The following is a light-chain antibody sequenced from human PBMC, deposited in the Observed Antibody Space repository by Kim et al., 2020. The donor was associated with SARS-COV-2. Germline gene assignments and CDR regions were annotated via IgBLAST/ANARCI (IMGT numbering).Light chain of an antibody. J-gene: IGLJ2*01. Sequence: SVSPAQTARITGSGDNLAAKYASWYQRKPGQSPVLVIYVDSKGPSGILERFSGSNSGNTATLTISGRHAMDEADYSCQAWDRSRVVFGGGTQLTVL. V-gene: IGLV3-1*01. CDR2: VDS. CDR3: QAWDRSRVV. CDR1: NLAAKY.